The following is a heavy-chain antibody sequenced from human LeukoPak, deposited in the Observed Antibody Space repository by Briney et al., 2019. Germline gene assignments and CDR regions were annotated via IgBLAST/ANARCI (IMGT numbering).Heavy chain of an antibody. Sequence: GGFLRLSCAASGFTFSSYGMHWVRQAPGKGLEWVAFIRYDGSNKYYADSVKGRFTISRDNSKNTLYLQMNSLRAEDTAVYYCAKPPSGDFWSGYYQYWGQGTLVTVSS. J-gene: IGHJ4*02. CDR2: IRYDGSNK. CDR1: GFTFSSYG. D-gene: IGHD3-3*01. CDR3: AKPPSGDFWSGYYQY. V-gene: IGHV3-30*02.